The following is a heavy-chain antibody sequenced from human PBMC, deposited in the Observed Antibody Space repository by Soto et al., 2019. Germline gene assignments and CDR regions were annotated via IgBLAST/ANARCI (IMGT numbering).Heavy chain of an antibody. Sequence: ASVKVSCKASGGTFSSYAISWVRQAPGQGLEWMGGIIPIFGTANYAQKFQGRVTITADECTSTAYMELSSLRSEDTAVYYCARAPYCSGGSCYTRPYYYYGMDVWGQGTTVTVSS. D-gene: IGHD2-15*01. V-gene: IGHV1-69*13. J-gene: IGHJ6*02. CDR1: GGTFSSYA. CDR3: ARAPYCSGGSCYTRPYYYYGMDV. CDR2: IIPIFGTA.